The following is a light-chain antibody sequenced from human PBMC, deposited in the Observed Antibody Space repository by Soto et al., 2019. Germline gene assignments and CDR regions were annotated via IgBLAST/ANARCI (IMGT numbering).Light chain of an antibody. J-gene: IGKJ2*01. CDR1: QSVGSSY. CDR2: GAS. CDR3: QQYGSPPYT. V-gene: IGKV3-20*01. Sequence: EIVLTQSPGTLSLSPGERATLSCRASQSVGSSYLAWYQQNPGQAPSLLIYGASSRATGIPDRFSGSGSGKDCTLTISRLGPEDLAVYYCQQYGSPPYTFGQGTKLETK.